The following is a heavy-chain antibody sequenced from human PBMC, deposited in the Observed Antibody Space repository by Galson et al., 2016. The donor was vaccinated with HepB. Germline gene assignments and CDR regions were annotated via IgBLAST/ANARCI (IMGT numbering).Heavy chain of an antibody. CDR2: ISYHGSNK. J-gene: IGHJ4*02. Sequence: SLRLSCAASGFTFSTYAMHWVRKAPGKGLQWVTFISYHGSNKYYADSVKSRFTIPRDNSKHTLYLQMNSLRTEHTAVYTCARGSSGCYWNYWGQGTLVTVSS. CDR3: ARGSSGCYWNY. CDR1: GFTFSTYA. V-gene: IGHV3-30-3*01. D-gene: IGHD3-22*01.